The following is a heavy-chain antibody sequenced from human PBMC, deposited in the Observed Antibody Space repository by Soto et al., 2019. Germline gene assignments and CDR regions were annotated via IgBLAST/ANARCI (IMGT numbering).Heavy chain of an antibody. CDR2: IVVGSGNT. J-gene: IGHJ6*02. CDR3: AARNTVDPEYYYGMAV. V-gene: IGHV1-58*01. CDR1: GFTFTSSA. D-gene: IGHD4-17*01. Sequence: QMQLVQSGPEVKKPGTSVKVSCKASGFTFTSSAVQWVRQARGQRLEWIGWIVVGSGNTNYAQKFQERVTITRDMSTGTAYMELSSLRSEDTAVYYCAARNTVDPEYYYGMAVWGQGTTVTVSS.